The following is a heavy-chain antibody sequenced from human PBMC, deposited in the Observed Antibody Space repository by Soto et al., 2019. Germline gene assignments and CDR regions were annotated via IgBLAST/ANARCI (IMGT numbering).Heavy chain of an antibody. Sequence: PGGSLRLSCAASGFTFSSYVMHWVRQAPGKGLEWVAVISYDGSNKYYADSVKGRFTISRDNSKDTLYLKMNSLRIEDTAIYYCARAYSSGWSQSAGSWGQGTLVTVSS. CDR3: ARAYSSGWSQSAGS. J-gene: IGHJ4*02. D-gene: IGHD6-19*01. V-gene: IGHV3-30*03. CDR1: GFTFSSYV. CDR2: ISYDGSNK.